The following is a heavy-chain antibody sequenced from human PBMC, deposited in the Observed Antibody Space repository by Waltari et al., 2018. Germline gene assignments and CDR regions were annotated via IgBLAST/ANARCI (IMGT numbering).Heavy chain of an antibody. V-gene: IGHV1-69-2*01. Sequence: EVQLVQSGAEVKNPGATVKISGKVYADTFTNHYLHWAQQAPGKGLEWMGLVCPEDCETIDAEKFQGRVTITADTSTDTAYMELSSLRSEDTAVYYCATLWVGATTGRDYWGQGTLVTVSS. D-gene: IGHD1-26*01. CDR3: ATLWVGATTGRDY. J-gene: IGHJ4*02. CDR1: ADTFTNHY. CDR2: VCPEDCET.